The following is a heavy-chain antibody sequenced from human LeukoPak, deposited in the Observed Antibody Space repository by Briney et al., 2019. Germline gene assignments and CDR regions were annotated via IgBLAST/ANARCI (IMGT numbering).Heavy chain of an antibody. Sequence: PSETLSLTCTVFGGSISSGDYYWSWIRQPPGKGLEWIGYVYYSGSTYYNPSLKSRVTISVDTSKNQFSLKLSSVTAADTAVYYCARHRITAVFDYWGQGTLVTVSS. J-gene: IGHJ4*02. D-gene: IGHD3-16*02. CDR3: ARHRITAVFDY. V-gene: IGHV4-30-4*01. CDR2: VYYSGST. CDR1: GGSISSGDYY.